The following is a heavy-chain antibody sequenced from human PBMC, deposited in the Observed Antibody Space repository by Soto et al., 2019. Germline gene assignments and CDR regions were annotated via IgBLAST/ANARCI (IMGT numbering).Heavy chain of an antibody. Sequence: GGSLRLSCAASAFTLSAYDMHWVRQPNGKGLEWVSALGAADDPYYLGSVKGRFTISRENAKNTLYLQMNSLRAEDTAVYYCAKDRRYSSGWFPDYWGQGTLVTVSS. V-gene: IGHV3-13*05. D-gene: IGHD6-19*01. CDR3: AKDRRYSSGWFPDY. CDR2: LGAADDP. J-gene: IGHJ4*02. CDR1: AFTLSAYD.